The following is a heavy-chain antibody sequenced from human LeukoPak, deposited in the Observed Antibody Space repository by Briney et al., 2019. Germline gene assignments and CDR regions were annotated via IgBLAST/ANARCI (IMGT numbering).Heavy chain of an antibody. Sequence: GASVKVSCKASGGTFSSYAISWVRQAPGQGLEWMGGIIPIFDTANYAQKFQGRVTITADESTSTAYMELSSLRSEDTAVYYCARSGYSYGCKDYWGQGTLVTVSS. J-gene: IGHJ4*02. CDR2: IIPIFDTA. D-gene: IGHD5-18*01. CDR1: GGTFSSYA. CDR3: ARSGYSYGCKDY. V-gene: IGHV1-69*13.